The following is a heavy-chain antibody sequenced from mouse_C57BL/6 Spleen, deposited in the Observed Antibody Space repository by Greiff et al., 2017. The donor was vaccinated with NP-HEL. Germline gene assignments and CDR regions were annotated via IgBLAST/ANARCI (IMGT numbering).Heavy chain of an antibody. D-gene: IGHD2-4*01. J-gene: IGHJ3*01. CDR3: ARHGDYDGAWFAY. Sequence: EVQGVESGGDLVKPGGSLKLSCAASGFTFSSYGMSWVRQTPDKRLEWVATISSGGSYTYYPDSVKGRFTISRDNAKNTLYLQMSSLKSEDTAMYYCARHGDYDGAWFAYWGQGTLVTVSA. CDR2: ISSGGSYT. CDR1: GFTFSSYG. V-gene: IGHV5-6*01.